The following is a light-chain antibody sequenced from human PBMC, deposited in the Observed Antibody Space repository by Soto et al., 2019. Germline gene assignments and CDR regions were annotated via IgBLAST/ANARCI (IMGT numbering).Light chain of an antibody. CDR1: SSNIGAVYD. CDR2: GNS. J-gene: IGLJ2*01. V-gene: IGLV1-40*01. CDR3: QSYDSSLSGHVV. Sequence: QSVLTQPPSVSGAPGQRVTISCAGSSSNIGAVYDVHWYQQLPGTAPKLLIYGNSNRPSGVPDRFSGSKSGTSASLAITGLQAEDEADYYCQSYDSSLSGHVVFGGGTKLT.